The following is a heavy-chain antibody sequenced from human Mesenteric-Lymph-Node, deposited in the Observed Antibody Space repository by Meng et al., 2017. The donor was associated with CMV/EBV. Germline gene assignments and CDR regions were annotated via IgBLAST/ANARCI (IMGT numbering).Heavy chain of an antibody. V-gene: IGHV3-74*01. Sequence: GESLKISCAASGFTFTLYWMHWVRQAPGKGLVWVSRINSDGSSTNYADSVKGRITISRDNAKNTLYLQMNSLRAEDTAVYYCARDTVVVNPYHFGMDVWGQGTTVTVSS. J-gene: IGHJ6*01. CDR3: ARDTVVVNPYHFGMDV. D-gene: IGHD2-21*01. CDR1: GFTFTLYW. CDR2: INSDGSST.